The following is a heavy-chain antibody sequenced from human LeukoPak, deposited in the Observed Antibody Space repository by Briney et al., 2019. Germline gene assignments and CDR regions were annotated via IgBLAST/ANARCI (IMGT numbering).Heavy chain of an antibody. CDR3: ARSLAGPLDY. J-gene: IGHJ4*02. D-gene: IGHD7-27*01. V-gene: IGHV6-1*01. CDR1: GDSVSSNSAT. Sequence: SGPGLVNPPQTLSLTCAISGDSVSSNSATWIWIRQSPSRGLEWLGRTYYRSKWYNDYAVSVKSRITFNPDTSKNHFSLQLNSVTPEDTAVYYCARSLAGPLDYWGQGTLVTVSS. CDR2: TYYRSKWYN.